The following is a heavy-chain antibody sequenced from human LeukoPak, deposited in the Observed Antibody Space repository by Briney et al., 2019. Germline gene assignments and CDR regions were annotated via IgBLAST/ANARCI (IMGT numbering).Heavy chain of an antibody. Sequence: GESLKISCKGSGYIFISYWIGWVRPLPGKGLEWMGFIYPSDSNTRYSPSFQGQVTISADKSISTAYLQWSNLKASDTAMYYCARFDSYGYWSVYWGQGTLVTVSS. V-gene: IGHV5-51*01. CDR2: IYPSDSNT. J-gene: IGHJ4*02. CDR1: GYIFISYW. D-gene: IGHD5-18*01. CDR3: ARFDSYGYWSVY.